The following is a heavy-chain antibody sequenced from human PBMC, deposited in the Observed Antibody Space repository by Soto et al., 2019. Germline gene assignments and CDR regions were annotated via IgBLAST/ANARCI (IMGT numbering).Heavy chain of an antibody. V-gene: IGHV1-18*01. CDR3: ARDTRITIFGVDHYGMDV. J-gene: IGHJ6*04. CDR1: GYTFTSYG. Sequence: QCQLVQSGAEWKKPGASVKVSCQASGYTFTSYGISGVRQAPGQGRGWMGWISADNGNTNYAPKLQARVTMTTDTSTRTAYLELRSLRSDDTAVYYCARDTRITIFGVDHYGMDVLGRGPTVTVSS. CDR2: ISADNGNT. D-gene: IGHD3-3*01.